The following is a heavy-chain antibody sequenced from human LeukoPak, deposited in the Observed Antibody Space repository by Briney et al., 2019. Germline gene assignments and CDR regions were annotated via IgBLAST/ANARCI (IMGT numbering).Heavy chain of an antibody. D-gene: IGHD1-1*01. CDR1: GFTVGSNY. CDR3: ARDTKN. V-gene: IGHV3-53*01. Sequence: PGTSLRLSCVASGFTVGSNYMSWVRQAPGKGLEWVSVIYSGGSTYYADSVKGRFTISRDNSKNTLYLQMNSLRAEDTAMYYCARDTKNWGQGTLVTVSS. CDR2: IYSGGST. J-gene: IGHJ4*02.